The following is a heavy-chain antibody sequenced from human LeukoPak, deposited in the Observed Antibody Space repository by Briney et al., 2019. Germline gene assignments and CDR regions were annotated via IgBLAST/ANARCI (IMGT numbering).Heavy chain of an antibody. J-gene: IGHJ4*02. D-gene: IGHD1-26*01. CDR1: HFIVSSNY. Sequence: GGSLRLSCAASHFIVSSNYMSWVHQAPGKGLEWVSVIHSGGSTSYADSVKGRFTISRDSSKNTVYLQLNSLRVEDTAVYYCARDRVVGALDYWGQGTLVTVSS. V-gene: IGHV3-53*01. CDR3: ARDRVVGALDY. CDR2: IHSGGST.